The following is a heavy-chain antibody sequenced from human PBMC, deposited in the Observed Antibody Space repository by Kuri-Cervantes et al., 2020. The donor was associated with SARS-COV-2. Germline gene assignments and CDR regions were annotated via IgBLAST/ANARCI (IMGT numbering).Heavy chain of an antibody. Sequence: GGSLRLSCEVSGFLFSASAIHWVRQAPGKGLEWVSAISGSGGSTYYADSVKGRFTISRDNSKNTLYLQMNSLRPEDTAVYYCAKVENYGNAFDIWGQGTMVTVSS. D-gene: IGHD1-7*01. CDR3: AKVENYGNAFDI. CDR1: GFLFSASA. V-gene: IGHV3-23*01. CDR2: ISGSGGST. J-gene: IGHJ3*02.